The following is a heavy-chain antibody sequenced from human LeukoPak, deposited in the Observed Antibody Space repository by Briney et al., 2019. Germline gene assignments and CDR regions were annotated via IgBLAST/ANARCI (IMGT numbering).Heavy chain of an antibody. CDR2: ISAYNGNT. V-gene: IGHV1-18*01. CDR3: AREVSGYSSGWYEDY. J-gene: IGHJ4*02. CDR1: GYTFTSYG. Sequence: ASVKVSCKASGYTFTSYGISWVRQAPGQGLEWMGWISAYNGNTNYAQNLQGRVTMTTDTSTSTAYMELRSLRSDDTAVYYCAREVSGYSSGWYEDYWGQGTLVTVSS. D-gene: IGHD6-19*01.